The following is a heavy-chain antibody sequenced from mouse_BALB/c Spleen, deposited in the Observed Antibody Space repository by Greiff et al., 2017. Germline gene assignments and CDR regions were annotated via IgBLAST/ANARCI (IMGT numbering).Heavy chain of an antibody. CDR3: ARTGAYGSSYHYAMDY. CDR1: GYSFTGYY. CDR2: ISCYNGAT. Sequence: LVKTGASVKISCKASGYSFTGYYMHWVKQSHGKSLEWIGYISCYNGATSYNQKFKGKATFTVDTSSSTAYMQFNSLTSEDSAVYYWARTGAYGSSYHYAMDYWGQGTSVTVSS. D-gene: IGHD1-1*01. J-gene: IGHJ4*01. V-gene: IGHV1S34*01.